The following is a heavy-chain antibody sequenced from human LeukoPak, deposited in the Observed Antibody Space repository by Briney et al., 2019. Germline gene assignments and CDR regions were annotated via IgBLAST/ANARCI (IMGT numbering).Heavy chain of an antibody. J-gene: IGHJ3*02. V-gene: IGHV4-31*03. D-gene: IGHD6-13*01. CDR2: IYYSGST. CDR3: ARAVYSSSWYTWGGRDAFDI. Sequence: SETLSLTCTVSGGSISSGGYYWSWIRQHPGKGPEWIGYIYYSGSTYYNPSLKSRVTVSVDTSKNQFSLKLSSVTAADTAVYYCARAVYSSSWYTWGGRDAFDIWGQGTMVTVSS. CDR1: GGSISSGGYY.